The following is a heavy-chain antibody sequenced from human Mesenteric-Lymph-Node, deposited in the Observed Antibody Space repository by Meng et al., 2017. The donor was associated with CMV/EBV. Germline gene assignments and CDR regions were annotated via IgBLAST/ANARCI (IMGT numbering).Heavy chain of an antibody. Sequence: GESLKISCAASGFSFGDYTMHWVRPTPGKGLEWVAVTSYDGSYNYYAGSVKGRFTISRDNSKNSLYLQIYSLRSEDTAVYYCARANSGSWHYFDYWGQGTLVTVSS. CDR1: GFSFGDYT. D-gene: IGHD6-13*01. CDR2: TSYDGSYN. V-gene: IGHV3-30*04. J-gene: IGHJ4*02. CDR3: ARANSGSWHYFDY.